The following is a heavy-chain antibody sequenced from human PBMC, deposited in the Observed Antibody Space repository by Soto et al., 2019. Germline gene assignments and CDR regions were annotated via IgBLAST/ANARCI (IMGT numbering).Heavy chain of an antibody. CDR3: ARAIVVVPAAIGASYYYYGMDV. V-gene: IGHV1-69*01. J-gene: IGHJ6*02. CDR1: GGTFSSYA. D-gene: IGHD2-2*01. Sequence: QVQLVQSGAEVKKPGSSVKGSCKASGGTFSSYAISWVRQAPGQGLEWMGGIIPIFGTANYAQKFQGRVTNTADEYTRTANMELSSLRTEDTAVYYWARAIVVVPAAIGASYYYYGMDVWGQGTTVTVSS. CDR2: IIPIFGTA.